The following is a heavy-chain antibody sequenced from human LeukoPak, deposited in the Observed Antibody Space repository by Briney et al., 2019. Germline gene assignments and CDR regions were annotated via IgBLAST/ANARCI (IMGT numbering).Heavy chain of an antibody. CDR3: ARTPGSYHYFDY. Sequence: QPGGSLRLSCAASGFTVSSNYMNWVRQAPGKGLEWVSVIYSGGSTYYADSVKGRFTISRDNSKNTLYLQMNSLRAEDTAVYYCARTPGSYHYFDYWGQGTLVTVSS. V-gene: IGHV3-53*01. CDR2: IYSGGST. D-gene: IGHD1-26*01. CDR1: GFTVSSNY. J-gene: IGHJ4*02.